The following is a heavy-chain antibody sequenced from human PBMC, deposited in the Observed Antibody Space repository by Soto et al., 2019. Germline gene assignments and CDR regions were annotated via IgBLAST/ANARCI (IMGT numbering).Heavy chain of an antibody. CDR3: ARPTVPTYTRYFDY. CDR2: ISNAGDDK. CDR1: GFTFSSYS. D-gene: IGHD4-17*01. V-gene: IGHV3-30-3*01. Sequence: GGSLSLSCAASGFTFSSYSMHWVRQAPGKGLEWVAVISNAGDDKHYADSVKGRFTISRDNSKNTLYLQMDSLRTDDSAVFYCARPTVPTYTRYFDYWGQGTLVTVSS. J-gene: IGHJ4*02.